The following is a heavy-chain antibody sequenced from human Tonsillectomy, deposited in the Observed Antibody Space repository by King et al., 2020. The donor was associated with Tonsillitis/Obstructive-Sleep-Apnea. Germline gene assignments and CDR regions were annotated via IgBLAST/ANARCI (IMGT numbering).Heavy chain of an antibody. CDR1: GYSFSTYC. CDR3: ARPNTMIRGVISYFDN. D-gene: IGHD3-10*01. CDR2: IYPGDSDT. J-gene: IGHJ4*02. Sequence: QLVQSGAEVKKPGESLKISCKGSGYSFSTYCIGWVRQMPGKGLEWMGIIYPGDSDTRYSPSFQAQVTISADKSINTAYLQWSSLKASDTAIYYCARPNTMIRGVISYFDNWGQGTLVTVSS. V-gene: IGHV5-51*01.